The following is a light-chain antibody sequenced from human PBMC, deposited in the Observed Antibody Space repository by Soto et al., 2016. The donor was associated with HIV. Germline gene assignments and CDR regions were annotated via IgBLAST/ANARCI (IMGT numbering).Light chain of an antibody. CDR2: KAS. CDR1: QSINSW. CDR3: QQYQTEEGT. V-gene: IGKV1-5*03. J-gene: IGKJ1*01. Sequence: DIQMTQSPSTLSASVGDRVTITCRASQSINSWLAWYQQKAGKAPKLLIYKASSLESGVPSRFSGSGSGTEFTLTINSLQPDDFATYYCQQYQTEEGTFGQGTTVEIK.